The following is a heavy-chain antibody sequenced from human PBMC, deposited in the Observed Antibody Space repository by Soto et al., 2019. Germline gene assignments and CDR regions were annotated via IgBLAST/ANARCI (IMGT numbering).Heavy chain of an antibody. CDR3: AKADRSNSWDEGS. D-gene: IGHD6-13*01. J-gene: IGHJ4*02. CDR1: GFTFDDYA. V-gene: IGHV3-9*01. Sequence: EVQLVESGGDLVQPGRSLRLSCVASGFTFDDYAMHWVRQAPGKALEWVSGISWNGGAIGYADSVKGRFTTARDNAKNSLSPQMTCLRPEDTPFYYCAKADRSNSWDEGSWGQGTLVTVSS. CDR2: ISWNGGAI.